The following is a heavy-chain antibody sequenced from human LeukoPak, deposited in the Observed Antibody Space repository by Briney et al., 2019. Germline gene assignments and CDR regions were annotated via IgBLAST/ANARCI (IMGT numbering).Heavy chain of an antibody. V-gene: IGHV4-59*01. CDR2: IYYSGST. J-gene: IGHJ6*02. CDR3: ARDYITMVRGEYYYYGMDV. Sequence: SETLSLTCTVSGASISGFYWSWLRQPPGKGLEWIGYIYYSGSTNYNPSLKSRVTISVDTSKNQFSLKLSSVTAADTAVYYCARDYITMVRGEYYYYGMDVWGQGTTVTVSS. CDR1: GASISGFY. D-gene: IGHD3-10*01.